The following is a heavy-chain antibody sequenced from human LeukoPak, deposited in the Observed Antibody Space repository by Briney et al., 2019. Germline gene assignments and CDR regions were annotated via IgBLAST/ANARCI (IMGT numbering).Heavy chain of an antibody. J-gene: IGHJ3*02. CDR1: GGSISGSSYY. D-gene: IGHD6-19*01. CDR3: ARLKYSSGWAGAFDI. Sequence: PSETLSLTCTVSGGSISGSSYYWGWIRQPPGKGLEWIGYIYYSGSTYYNPSLKSRVTISVDTSKNQFSLKLTSVTAADTAVYYCARLKYSSGWAGAFDIWGQGTMVTVSS. V-gene: IGHV4-39*01. CDR2: IYYSGST.